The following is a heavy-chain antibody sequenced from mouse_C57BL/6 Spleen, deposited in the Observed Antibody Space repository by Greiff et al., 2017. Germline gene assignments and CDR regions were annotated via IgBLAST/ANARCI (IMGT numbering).Heavy chain of an antibody. Sequence: EVKLQESGPGLVKPSQSLSLTCSVTGYSITSGYYWNWIRPFPGNKLEWMGYISSDGSNTYNPFPKNPISITRDTSKNQFFMKLNSVTTEDTATYYCARGYGSSDWYCDVWGTGTTVTVSS. V-gene: IGHV3-6*01. CDR1: GYSITSGYY. D-gene: IGHD1-1*01. J-gene: IGHJ1*03. CDR3: ARGYGSSDWYCDV. CDR2: ISSDGSN.